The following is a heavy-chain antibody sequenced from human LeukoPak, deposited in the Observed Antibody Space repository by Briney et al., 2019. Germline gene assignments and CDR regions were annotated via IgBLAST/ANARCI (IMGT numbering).Heavy chain of an antibody. J-gene: IGHJ5*02. D-gene: IGHD3-22*01. CDR2: INPSGGSA. CDR1: GYTFTSYY. V-gene: IGHV1-46*01. CDR3: ASSNYYDSSGYDNWFDP. Sequence: ASVKVSCKASGYTFTSYYMHWVRQAPGQGLEWMGIINPSGGSASYAQKFQGRVTMTRDTSTSTVYMELSSLRSEDTAVYYCASSNYYDSSGYDNWFDPWGQGTLVTVSS.